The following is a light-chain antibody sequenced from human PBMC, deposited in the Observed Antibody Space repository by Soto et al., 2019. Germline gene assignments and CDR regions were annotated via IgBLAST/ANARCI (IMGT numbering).Light chain of an antibody. V-gene: IGKV3-20*01. CDR1: QSLNNNF. Sequence: EIVLTQSPGTLSFSPGERATLSCRASQSLNNNFLAWYQQKPGQAPRLLIYGASTRATGIADVFSASASGTDFTLTISRLAPGYFAMYYCQQYDNLPRTFGQGTKVEVK. CDR2: GAS. J-gene: IGKJ1*01. CDR3: QQYDNLPRT.